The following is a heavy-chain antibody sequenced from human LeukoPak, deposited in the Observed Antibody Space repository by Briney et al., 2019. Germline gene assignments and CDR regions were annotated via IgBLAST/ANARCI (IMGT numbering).Heavy chain of an antibody. Sequence: GGSLRLSCEASGFTFSSYWMGWVRQAPGKGLEWVANIKQDGSEKYYVDSVKGRFTISRDNAKNSLYLQMNSLRAEDTAVYYCASQRWLRFWGQGTLVTVSS. D-gene: IGHD5-24*01. J-gene: IGHJ4*02. CDR2: IKQDGSEK. V-gene: IGHV3-7*03. CDR3: ASQRWLRF. CDR1: GFTFSSYW.